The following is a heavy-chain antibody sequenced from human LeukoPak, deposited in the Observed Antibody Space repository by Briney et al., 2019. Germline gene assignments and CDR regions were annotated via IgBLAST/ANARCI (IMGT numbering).Heavy chain of an antibody. V-gene: IGHV4-39*02. Sequence: SETLSLTCTVSGGSIRSSYYYWGWIRQPPGKGLEWIGSIYDSGSTYYNPSLKSRVTISVDTSKNQFSLKLSSVTAADTAVYYCAREACSSTSCYTAYFDSWGQGTLVTVSS. J-gene: IGHJ4*02. CDR2: IYDSGST. CDR3: AREACSSTSCYTAYFDS. CDR1: GGSIRSSYYY. D-gene: IGHD2-2*02.